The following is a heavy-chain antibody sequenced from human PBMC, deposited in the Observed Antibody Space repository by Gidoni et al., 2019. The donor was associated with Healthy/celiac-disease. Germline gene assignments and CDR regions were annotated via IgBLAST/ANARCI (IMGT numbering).Heavy chain of an antibody. CDR2: INHSGST. J-gene: IGHJ5*02. V-gene: IGHV4-34*01. CDR3: ARGGYCGGDCSNWFDP. CDR1: GGSFSGYY. Sequence: QVQLQQWGAGLLKPSETLSLTCAVYGGSFSGYYWSWIRQPPGKGLEWIGEINHSGSTNYNPSLKSRVTISVDTSKNQFSLKLSSVTAADTAVYYCARGGYCGGDCSNWFDPWGQGTLVTVSS. D-gene: IGHD2-21*02.